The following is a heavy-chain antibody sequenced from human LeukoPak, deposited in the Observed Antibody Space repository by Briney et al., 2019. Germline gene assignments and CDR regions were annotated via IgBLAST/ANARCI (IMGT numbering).Heavy chain of an antibody. CDR1: GFAFHNYA. CDR2: MTWDAGTT. Sequence: GGSLRLSCVGSGFAFHNYAMHWVRQPPGKGLDWVSLMTWDAGTTYYADSVKGRFTISRDNSKNSLYLQMNSLRSEDTALYYCAKGGQTAARDMDVWGKGTTVTVSS. D-gene: IGHD2-2*01. CDR3: AKGGQTAARDMDV. J-gene: IGHJ6*03. V-gene: IGHV3-43*01.